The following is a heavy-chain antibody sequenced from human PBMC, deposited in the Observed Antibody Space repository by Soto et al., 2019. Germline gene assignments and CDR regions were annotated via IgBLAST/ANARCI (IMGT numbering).Heavy chain of an antibody. CDR3: ARAFWGDVGPSFDY. V-gene: IGHV4-61*01. CDR2: TYYNGKT. D-gene: IGHD3-16*01. Sequence: QVQLQESGPGLVKPSETLSLTCTVSGGSVSSATYYWNWIRQPPGKGLEWIGFTYYNGKTNYNPSLKSRVTTSVDTSKNQFSLKLSSVTAVDTAVYYCARAFWGDVGPSFDYWGQGTLVTVSS. J-gene: IGHJ4*02. CDR1: GGSVSSATYY.